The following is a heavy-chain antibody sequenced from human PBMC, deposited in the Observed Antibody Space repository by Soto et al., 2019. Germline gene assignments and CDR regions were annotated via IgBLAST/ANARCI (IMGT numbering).Heavy chain of an antibody. Sequence: PGGSLRLSCAASGFTFSSYDMHWVRQATGKGLEWVSTIGTTGDTYYPGSVKGRFTISRENAKNSLYLQMNSLRAGDTAVYFCARGAMASLYFMDGWGKGITVTVAS. CDR3: ARGAMASLYFMDG. D-gene: IGHD2-2*01. CDR1: GFTFSSYD. CDR2: IGTTGDT. J-gene: IGHJ6*03. V-gene: IGHV3-13*01.